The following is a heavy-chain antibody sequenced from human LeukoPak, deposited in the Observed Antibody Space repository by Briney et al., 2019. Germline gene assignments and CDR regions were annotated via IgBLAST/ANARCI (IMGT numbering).Heavy chain of an antibody. CDR3: ARGARFIVLMVY. Sequence: GGSLRLSCAASGFTFSSYAMHWVRQAPGKGLEWVAVISYDGSNKYYADSVKGRFTISRDNSKNTLYLQMNSLRAEDTAVYYCARGARFIVLMVYWGQGTLVTVSS. D-gene: IGHD2-8*01. CDR1: GFTFSSYA. J-gene: IGHJ4*02. V-gene: IGHV3-30*04. CDR2: ISYDGSNK.